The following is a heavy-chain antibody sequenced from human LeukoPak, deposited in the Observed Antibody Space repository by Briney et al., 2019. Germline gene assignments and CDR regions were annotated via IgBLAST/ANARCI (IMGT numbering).Heavy chain of an antibody. CDR3: ARELRDYYDSSGYYLDDNWFDP. J-gene: IGHJ5*02. CDR1: GGSISSSSYY. D-gene: IGHD3-22*01. CDR2: IYYSGST. V-gene: IGHV4-39*07. Sequence: PSETLSLTCTVSGGSISSSSYYWGWIRQPPGKGLEWIGSIYYSGSTYYNPSLKSRVTISVDTSKNQFSLRLSSVTAADTAVYYCARELRDYYDSSGYYLDDNWFDPWGQGTLVTVSS.